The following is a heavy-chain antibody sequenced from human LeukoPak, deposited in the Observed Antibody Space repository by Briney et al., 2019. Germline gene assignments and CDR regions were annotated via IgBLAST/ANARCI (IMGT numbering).Heavy chain of an antibody. D-gene: IGHD3-10*01. J-gene: IGHJ6*03. CDR3: AGRAPGWFGESVGYYYYYMDV. CDR2: ISAYNGNT. V-gene: IGHV1-18*01. CDR1: GYTFTSYG. Sequence: GASVKVSCKASGYTFTSYGISWVRQAPGQGLEWMGWISAYNGNTNYAQKLQGRVTMTTDTSTSTAYMELRSLRSDDTAVYYCAGRAPGWFGESVGYYYYYMDVWGKGTTVTVSS.